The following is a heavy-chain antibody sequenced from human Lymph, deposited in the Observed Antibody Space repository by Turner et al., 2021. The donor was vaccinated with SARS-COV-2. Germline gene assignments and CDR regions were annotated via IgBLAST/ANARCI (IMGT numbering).Heavy chain of an antibody. J-gene: IGHJ4*02. CDR3: VREGSIAVAGTKYFDY. V-gene: IGHV1-2*02. D-gene: IGHD6-19*01. Sequence: QVRLGQSGAEVKKPGASVIAPFTVALNTFTGYYTHWVRQAPGQGLAWMGWINPNSGGKSYAQKFQGRVTMTRNTSISTAYMELSRQRSDDTAVYYCVREGSIAVAGTKYFDYWGQGTLVTVSS. CDR1: LNTFTGYY. CDR2: INPNSGGK.